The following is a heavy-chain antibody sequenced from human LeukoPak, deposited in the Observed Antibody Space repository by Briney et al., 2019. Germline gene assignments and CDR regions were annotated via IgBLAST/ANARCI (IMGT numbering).Heavy chain of an antibody. CDR1: GGTFSSYA. D-gene: IGHD5-12*01. CDR3: ARDHVLGGATIKNDY. Sequence: SVKVSCKSSGGTFSSYAISWVQPPPAQGLEWMGSILPILGIANYAQKFQGRFTITGDKSKSTAYMEMSSLRSEDTAVYYCARDHVLGGATIKNDYWGQGTLVTVSS. J-gene: IGHJ4*02. V-gene: IGHV1-69*04. CDR2: ILPILGIA.